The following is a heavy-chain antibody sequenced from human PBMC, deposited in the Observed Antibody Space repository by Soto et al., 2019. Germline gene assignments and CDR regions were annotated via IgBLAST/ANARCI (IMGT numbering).Heavy chain of an antibody. CDR2: VFYSGSP. D-gene: IGHD1-20*01. CDR3: ARHYNTGAFFDY. J-gene: IGHJ4*02. Sequence: QLQLQESGPGLVKSSETLSLTCTVSGGSISSSHYWGWIRQPPGKGREWIGSVFYSGSPYYSPSFKSRITISVDTSKNQFSLRVRSATATDTAVYFCARHYNTGAFFDYWGQGNLVTVSS. CDR1: GGSISSSHY. V-gene: IGHV4-39*01.